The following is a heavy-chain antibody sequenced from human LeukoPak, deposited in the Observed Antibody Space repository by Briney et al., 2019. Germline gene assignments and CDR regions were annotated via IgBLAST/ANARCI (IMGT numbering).Heavy chain of an antibody. Sequence: PGGSLRLSCAASGFTFSSYAMHWVRQAPGKGLEWVAVISYDGSNKYYADSVKGRFTISRDNSKNTLYLQMNSLRAEDTAVYYCARDRGGTGTYDAFDIWGQGTMVTVSS. D-gene: IGHD1-1*01. J-gene: IGHJ3*02. CDR1: GFTFSSYA. V-gene: IGHV3-30-3*01. CDR2: ISYDGSNK. CDR3: ARDRGGTGTYDAFDI.